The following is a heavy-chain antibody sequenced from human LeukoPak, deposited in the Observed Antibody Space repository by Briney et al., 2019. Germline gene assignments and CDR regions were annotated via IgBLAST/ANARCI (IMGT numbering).Heavy chain of an antibody. CDR1: GGSFSGYY. Sequence: SETLSLTCAVYGGSFSGYYWSWIRQPPGKGLEWIGEINHSGSTNYNPSLKSRVTISVDTSENQFSLKLSSVTAADTAVYYCARYYYYDSNAFDIWGQGTMVTVSS. CDR2: INHSGST. J-gene: IGHJ3*02. D-gene: IGHD3-22*01. CDR3: ARYYYYDSNAFDI. V-gene: IGHV4-34*01.